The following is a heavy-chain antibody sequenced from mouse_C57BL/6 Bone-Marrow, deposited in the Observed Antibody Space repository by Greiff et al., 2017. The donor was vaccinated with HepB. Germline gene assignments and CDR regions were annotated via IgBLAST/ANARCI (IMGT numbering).Heavy chain of an antibody. CDR1: GYTFTDYY. D-gene: IGHD1-1*01. V-gene: IGHV1-76*01. CDR3: AIYYYGSFYAMGY. Sequence: VQLQQSGAELVRPGASVKLSCKASGYTFTDYYINWVKQRPGQGLEWIARIYPGSGNTYYNEKFKGKATLTAEKSSSTAYMQLSSLTSEDSAVYFCAIYYYGSFYAMGYWGQGTSVTVSS. J-gene: IGHJ4*01. CDR2: IYPGSGNT.